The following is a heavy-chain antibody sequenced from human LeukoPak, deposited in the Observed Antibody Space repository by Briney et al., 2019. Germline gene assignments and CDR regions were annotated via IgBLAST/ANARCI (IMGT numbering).Heavy chain of an antibody. CDR1: GGSISGYY. J-gene: IGHJ4*02. CDR3: ARGDYDSSDYFYPIDY. D-gene: IGHD3-22*01. Sequence: SETLPLTCTVSGGSISGYYWSWIRQPPGKGLEWIGCIYYSGSSNYSPSLKSRVTISVDTSKNQFSLKLSSVTAADTAVYYCARGDYDSSDYFYPIDYWGQGTLVTVSS. V-gene: IGHV4-59*01. CDR2: IYYSGSS.